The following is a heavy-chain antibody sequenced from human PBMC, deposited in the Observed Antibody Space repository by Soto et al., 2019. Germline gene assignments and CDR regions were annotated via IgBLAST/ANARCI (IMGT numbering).Heavy chain of an antibody. CDR2: ISGSGGST. Sequence: PGGSLRLSCAASGFTFSSYAMSWVRQAPGKGLKWVSAISGSGGSTYYADSVKGRFTISRDNSKNTLYLQMNSLRAEDTAVYYCAKAAKSSSTNCYSYGMDVWGQGATVTVSS. CDR3: AKAAKSSSTNCYSYGMDV. V-gene: IGHV3-23*01. J-gene: IGHJ6*02. D-gene: IGHD6-6*01. CDR1: GFTFSSYA.